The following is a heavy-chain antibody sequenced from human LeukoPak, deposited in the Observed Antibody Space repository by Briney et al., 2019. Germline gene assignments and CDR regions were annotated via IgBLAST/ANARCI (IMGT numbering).Heavy chain of an antibody. Sequence: SVKVSCTASGGTFSSYTINWVRQAPGQGLEWMGRIIPILGIANYAQKFQGRVTITADKSTSTAYMELSSLRSEDTAVYYCAREGGQYSSSSLGYWGQGTLVTVSS. J-gene: IGHJ4*02. D-gene: IGHD6-6*01. CDR2: IIPILGIA. CDR1: GGTFSSYT. CDR3: AREGGQYSSSSLGY. V-gene: IGHV1-69*04.